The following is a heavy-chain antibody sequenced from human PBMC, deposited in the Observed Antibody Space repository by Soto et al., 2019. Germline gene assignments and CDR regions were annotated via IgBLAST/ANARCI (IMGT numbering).Heavy chain of an antibody. V-gene: IGHV3-48*01. D-gene: IGHD3-22*01. J-gene: IGHJ2*01. CDR1: GFTFSSYS. CDR2: ISSSSSTI. CDR3: ARDQYYYDSSGYYYGADTTWYFDL. Sequence: GGSLRLSCAASGFTFSSYSMNWVRQAPGKGLEWVSYISSSSSTIYYADSVKGRFTISRDNAKNSLYLQMNSLRAEDTAVYYCARDQYYYDSSGYYYGADTTWYFDLWGRGTLVTVSS.